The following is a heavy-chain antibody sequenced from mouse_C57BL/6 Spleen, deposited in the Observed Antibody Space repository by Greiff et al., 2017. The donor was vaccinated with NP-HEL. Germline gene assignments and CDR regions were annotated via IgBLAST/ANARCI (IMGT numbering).Heavy chain of an antibody. CDR3: ASPLSTVVAFDY. J-gene: IGHJ2*01. CDR1: GFNIKDYY. Sequence: EVQRVESGAELVKPGASVKLSCTASGFNIKDYYMHWVKQRTEQGLEWIGRIDPEDGETKYAPKFQGKATITADTSSNTAYLQLSSLTSEDTAFYYCASPLSTVVAFDYWGQGTTLTVSS. D-gene: IGHD1-1*01. V-gene: IGHV14-2*01. CDR2: IDPEDGET.